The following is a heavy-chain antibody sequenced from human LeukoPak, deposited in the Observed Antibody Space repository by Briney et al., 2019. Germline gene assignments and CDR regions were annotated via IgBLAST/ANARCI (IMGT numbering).Heavy chain of an antibody. CDR3: ARRTAGGRCFDY. D-gene: IGHD6-13*01. CDR2: ISSGGSSI. Sequence: GGSLRLSCAVSGFTFSDYHMSWIRQAPGKGLEWISYISSGGSSISHADSVKGRFTISRGNAENSLYLQMNSLRAEDTAVYYCARRTAGGRCFDYWGQGTLVTVSS. CDR1: GFTFSDYH. V-gene: IGHV3-11*01. J-gene: IGHJ4*02.